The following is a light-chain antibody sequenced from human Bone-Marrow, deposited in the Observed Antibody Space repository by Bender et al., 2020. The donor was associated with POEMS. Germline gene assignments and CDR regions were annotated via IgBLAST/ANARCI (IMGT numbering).Light chain of an antibody. CDR3: CSYTPLSNLI. V-gene: IGLV2-23*01. Sequence: QSALTQPASVSGSPGQSITISCTGTSNDVGRYNLVSWYQHLPGKPPKLIIFEGSQRPSGVSLRFSGSKSGDTASLRISRLQAEDEADYYCCSYTPLSNLIFGSGTRLTVL. J-gene: IGLJ2*01. CDR2: EGS. CDR1: SNDVGRYNL.